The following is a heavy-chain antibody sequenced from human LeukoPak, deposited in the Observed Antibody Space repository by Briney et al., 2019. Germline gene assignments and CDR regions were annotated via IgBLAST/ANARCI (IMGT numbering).Heavy chain of an antibody. CDR3: ARYYYDSSGYYTFDY. D-gene: IGHD3-22*01. V-gene: IGHV4-59*02. J-gene: IGHJ4*02. CDR2: IYYSGST. CDR1: GGSVSSYY. Sequence: SETLSLTCTVSGGSVSSYYWSWIRQPPGKGLEWIGYIYYSGSTNYNPSLKSRVTISVDTSKNQFSLKLSSVTAADTAVYYCARYYYDSSGYYTFDYWGQGTLVTVSS.